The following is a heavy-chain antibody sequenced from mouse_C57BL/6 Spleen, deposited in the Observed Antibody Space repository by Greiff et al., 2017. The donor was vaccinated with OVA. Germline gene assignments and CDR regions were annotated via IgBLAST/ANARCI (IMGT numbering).Heavy chain of an antibody. D-gene: IGHD2-3*01. CDR2: TLPGSGST. CDR1: GYTFTGYW. J-gene: IGHJ2*01. CDR3: ARRDGYY. V-gene: IGHV1-9*01. Sequence: VQLQQYGAELMKPGASVKLSCMAPGYTFTGYWIEWVKQSPGHGLECIGETLPGSGSTNYNETSKGKSTFTADTSSNTAYMQLSSLTTEDSAIYYCARRDGYYWGQGTTLTVSS.